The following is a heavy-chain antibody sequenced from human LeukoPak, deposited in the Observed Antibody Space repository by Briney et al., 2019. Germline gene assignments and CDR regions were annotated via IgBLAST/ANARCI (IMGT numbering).Heavy chain of an antibody. CDR2: ISSSSSYI. D-gene: IGHD3-22*01. Sequence: GGSLRLSCAASGFTFSSYSMNWVRQAPGKGLEWVSSISSSSSYIYYADSVKGRFTISRDNAKNSLYLQMNSLRAEDTAVYYCARDHVHYYGSSGYPGVDPWGQGTLVTVSS. V-gene: IGHV3-21*01. CDR3: ARDHVHYYGSSGYPGVDP. J-gene: IGHJ5*02. CDR1: GFTFSSYS.